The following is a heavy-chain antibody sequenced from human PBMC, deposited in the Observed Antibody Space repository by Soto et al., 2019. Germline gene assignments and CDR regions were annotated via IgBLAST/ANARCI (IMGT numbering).Heavy chain of an antibody. Sequence: GGSLRLSCAASGFTFSSYGMHWVRQAPGKGLEWVAVISYDGSNKYYADSVKGRFTISRDNSKNTLYLQMNSLRAEDTAVYYCAKDDRRYSGSYYPHWTGDWGKGTLVTVSS. J-gene: IGHJ4*02. CDR3: AKDDRRYSGSYYPHWTGD. V-gene: IGHV3-30*18. CDR1: GFTFSSYG. D-gene: IGHD1-26*01. CDR2: ISYDGSNK.